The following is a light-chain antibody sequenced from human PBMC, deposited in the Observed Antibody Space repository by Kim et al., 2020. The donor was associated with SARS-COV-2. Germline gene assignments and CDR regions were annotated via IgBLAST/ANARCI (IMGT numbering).Light chain of an antibody. Sequence: PGERATLSCRASQSVSSYLAWYQQKPGQAPRLLIYDASNRATGIPARFSGSGSGTDFTLTISSLEPEDFAVYYCQQRITWPLTFGGGTKVDIK. CDR3: QQRITWPLT. CDR1: QSVSSY. J-gene: IGKJ4*01. CDR2: DAS. V-gene: IGKV3-11*01.